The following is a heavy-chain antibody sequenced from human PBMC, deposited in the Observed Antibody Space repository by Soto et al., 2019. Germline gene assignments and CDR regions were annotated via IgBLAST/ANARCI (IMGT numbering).Heavy chain of an antibody. D-gene: IGHD3-10*01. V-gene: IGHV3-23*01. J-gene: IGHJ4*02. CDR3: AKSLHTIRGDDFY. Sequence: EVQLLESGGGLVQPGGSLRLSCAASGFTFNNYAMNWVRQASGKGLEWVSTISGRGDSTYYADSVKGRFTISRDSSKNTLYLQMNSLRAEDTAVYYCAKSLHTIRGDDFYWGQGTLVTVSS. CDR2: ISGRGDST. CDR1: GFTFNNYA.